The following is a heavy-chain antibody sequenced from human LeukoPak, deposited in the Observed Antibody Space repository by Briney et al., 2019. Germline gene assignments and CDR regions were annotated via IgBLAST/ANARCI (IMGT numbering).Heavy chain of an antibody. CDR1: GFTFSSYW. J-gene: IGHJ6*02. CDR3: AREAAAGIYYYYGMDV. Sequence: GGSLILSCAASGFTFSSYWMHWVRQAPGKGLVWVSRINSDGSSTSYADSVKGRFTISRDNAKNTLYLQMNSLRAEDTAVYYCAREAAAGIYYYYGMDVWGQGTTVTVSS. V-gene: IGHV3-74*01. D-gene: IGHD6-13*01. CDR2: INSDGSST.